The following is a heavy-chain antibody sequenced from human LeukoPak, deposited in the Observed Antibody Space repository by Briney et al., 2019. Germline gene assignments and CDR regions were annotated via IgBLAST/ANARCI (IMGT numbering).Heavy chain of an antibody. J-gene: IGHJ4*02. CDR2: INWNGGST. D-gene: IGHD2-8*01. CDR3: ARGFCTNGVCYLFDY. V-gene: IGHV3-20*04. Sequence: PGGSLRLSCPASGFTFDDYGMSWVRQAPGKGLEWVSGINWNGGSTGYADSVKGRFTISRDNAKNSLYLQMNSLRAEDTALYYCARGFCTNGVCYLFDYWGQGTLVTVSS. CDR1: GFTFDDYG.